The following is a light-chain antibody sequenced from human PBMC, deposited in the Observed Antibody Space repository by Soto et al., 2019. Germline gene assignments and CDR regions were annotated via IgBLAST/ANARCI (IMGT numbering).Light chain of an antibody. J-gene: IGKJ4*01. V-gene: IGKV1-9*01. CDR2: AAT. CDR3: QQLNSYPLT. CDR1: QGISSY. Sequence: IQLTQSPSSLSASVGDRVTITCRASQGISSYLAWYQQKPGKAPKLLIYAATTLQSGVPSKFSGSGSGTDFTLTISGLQPEDSATYYCQQLNSYPLTFGGGTKVDI.